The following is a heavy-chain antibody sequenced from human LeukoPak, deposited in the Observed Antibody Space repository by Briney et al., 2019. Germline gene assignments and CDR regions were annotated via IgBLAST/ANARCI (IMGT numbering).Heavy chain of an antibody. CDR2: IYSGGST. Sequence: PGGSLRLSCAASGFTVSSNYMSWVRQAPGKGLEWVSAIYSGGSTYYADSVKGRFTISRDNSKNTLYLQMNSLRAEDTAVYYCARAWYGDYFDYWGQGTLVTVSS. D-gene: IGHD4-17*01. J-gene: IGHJ4*02. V-gene: IGHV3-53*01. CDR3: ARAWYGDYFDY. CDR1: GFTVSSNY.